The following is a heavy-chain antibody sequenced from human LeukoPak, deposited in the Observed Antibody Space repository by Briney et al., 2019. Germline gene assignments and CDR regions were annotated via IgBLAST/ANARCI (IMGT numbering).Heavy chain of an antibody. CDR3: ARGALLYSYDSSGSTLNDAFDI. CDR2: INHSGST. CDR1: GGSFSGYY. Sequence: SETLSLTCAVYGGSFSGYYWSWIRQPPGKGLEWIGEINHSGSTNYNPPLKSRVTISVDTSKNQFSLKLSSVTAADTAVYYCARGALLYSYDSSGSTLNDAFDIWGQGTMVTVSS. V-gene: IGHV4-34*01. J-gene: IGHJ3*02. D-gene: IGHD3-22*01.